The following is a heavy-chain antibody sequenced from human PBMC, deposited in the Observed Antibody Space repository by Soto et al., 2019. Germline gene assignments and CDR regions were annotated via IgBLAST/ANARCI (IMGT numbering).Heavy chain of an antibody. V-gene: IGHV1-2*02. D-gene: IGHD1-7*01. CDR3: ARASGTTRVRFWFDP. CDR2: INPNSGGT. J-gene: IGHJ5*02. Sequence: ASVKVSCKASGYTFTGYYMHWVRQAPGQGLEWMGWINPNSGGTNYAQKFQGRVTMTRDTSISTAYMELSRLRSDDTAVYYRARASGTTRVRFWFDPWGQGTLVTVSS. CDR1: GYTFTGYY.